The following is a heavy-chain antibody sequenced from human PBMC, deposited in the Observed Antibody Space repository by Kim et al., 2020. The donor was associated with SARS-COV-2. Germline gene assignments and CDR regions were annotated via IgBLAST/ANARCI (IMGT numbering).Heavy chain of an antibody. CDR1: GFTFSSYS. D-gene: IGHD3-10*01. V-gene: IGHV3-21*01. J-gene: IGHJ4*02. CDR3: ARVRVRGVITTWDY. Sequence: GGSLRLSCAASGFTFSSYSMNWVRQAPGKGLEWVSSISSSSSYIYYADSVKGRFTISRDNAKNSLYLQMNSLRAEDTAVYYCARVRVRGVITTWDYWGQGTLVTVSS. CDR2: ISSSSSYI.